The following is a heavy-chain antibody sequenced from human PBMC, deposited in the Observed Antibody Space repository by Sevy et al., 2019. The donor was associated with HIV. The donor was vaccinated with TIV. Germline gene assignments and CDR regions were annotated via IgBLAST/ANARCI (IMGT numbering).Heavy chain of an antibody. Sequence: ASVKVSCKASGYTFTGYYIHWVRQAPGQGLEWLGWINPNSGDTNYAQKFQGWVTMTTETSISTAYMGLSRLKADDTAVYFCARGSWVATMGFEVEFVNYWGQGTLVTVSS. CDR2: INPNSGDT. CDR1: GYTFTGYY. D-gene: IGHD2-15*01. V-gene: IGHV1-2*04. J-gene: IGHJ4*02. CDR3: ARGSWVATMGFEVEFVNY.